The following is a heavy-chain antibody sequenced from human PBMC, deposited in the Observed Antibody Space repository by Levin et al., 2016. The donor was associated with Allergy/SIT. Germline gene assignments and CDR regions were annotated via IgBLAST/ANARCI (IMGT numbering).Heavy chain of an antibody. V-gene: IGHV1-18*01. CDR2: ISAYNGNT. J-gene: IGHJ6*02. CDR1: GYTFTSYG. D-gene: IGHD3-3*01. Sequence: ASVKVSCKASGYTFTSYGISWVRQAPGQGLEWMGWISAYNGNTNYAQKLQGRVTMTTDTSTSTAYMELRSLRSDDTAVYYCARDGTIPNDFWSGYPPPSKSMDVWGQGTTVTVSS. CDR3: ARDGTIPNDFWSGYPPPSKSMDV.